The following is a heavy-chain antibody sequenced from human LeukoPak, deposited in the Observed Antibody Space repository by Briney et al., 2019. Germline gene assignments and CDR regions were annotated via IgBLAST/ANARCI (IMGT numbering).Heavy chain of an antibody. J-gene: IGHJ4*02. CDR1: GGSTSSGNYY. CDR3: ARLGAGPTYYDFWSGYSSFYFDY. V-gene: IGHV4-39*02. D-gene: IGHD3-3*01. Sequence: SVTLSLTCTVSGGSTSSGNYYWGWIRQPPGKGLEWIGGISSSGNTYYNPSLKSRITISIDTSKNHFSLKLSSVSAADTAVYYCARLGAGPTYYDFWSGYSSFYFDYWGQGTLVTVSS. CDR2: ISSSGNT.